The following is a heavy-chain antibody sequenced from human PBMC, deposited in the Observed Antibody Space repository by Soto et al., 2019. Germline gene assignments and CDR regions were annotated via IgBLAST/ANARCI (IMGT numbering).Heavy chain of an antibody. CDR2: ISYDGSNK. CDR3: ARDKSHYYDSSGYRSGYAFDI. D-gene: IGHD3-22*01. Sequence: GGSLRLSCAASGFTFSSYAMHWFRQAPGKGLEWVAVISYDGSNKYYADSVKGRFTISRDNSKNTLYLQMNSLRAEDTAVYYCARDKSHYYDSSGYRSGYAFDIWGQGTMVNVSS. V-gene: IGHV3-30-3*01. J-gene: IGHJ3*02. CDR1: GFTFSSYA.